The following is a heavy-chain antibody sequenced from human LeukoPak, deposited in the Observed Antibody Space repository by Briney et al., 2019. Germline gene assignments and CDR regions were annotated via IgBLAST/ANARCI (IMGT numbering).Heavy chain of an antibody. CDR3: ARLGCSSTSCYSRIGQYYFDY. Sequence: GESLKISCKGSGYSFTNYWIGWVRQMPGKGLEWMGIIYPGDSDTRYSPSFQGQVTISADKSISTAYLQWSSLKASDTAMYYCARLGCSSTSCYSRIGQYYFDYWGQGTLVTVSS. CDR2: IYPGDSDT. CDR1: GYSFTNYW. J-gene: IGHJ4*02. D-gene: IGHD2-2*01. V-gene: IGHV5-51*01.